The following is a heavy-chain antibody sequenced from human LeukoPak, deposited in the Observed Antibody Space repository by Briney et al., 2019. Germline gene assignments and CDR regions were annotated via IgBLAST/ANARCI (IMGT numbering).Heavy chain of an antibody. D-gene: IGHD5-18*01. V-gene: IGHV3-21*01. Sequence: NPGGPLRLSCAASGFPFSSYSMNWLRHAPGKALEWVSSISSSSSYIYYADSVKGRFTISRDNAKNSLYLQMNSLRAEDTAVYYCARLRGYSYVSDYWGQGTLVTVSS. CDR3: ARLRGYSYVSDY. J-gene: IGHJ4*02. CDR1: GFPFSSYS. CDR2: ISSSSSYI.